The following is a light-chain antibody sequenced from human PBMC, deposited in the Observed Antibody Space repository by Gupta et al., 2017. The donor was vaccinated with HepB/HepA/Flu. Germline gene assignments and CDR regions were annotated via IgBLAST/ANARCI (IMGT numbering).Light chain of an antibody. CDR2: SAS. V-gene: IGKV3-20*01. J-gene: IGKJ1*01. Sequence: RATLSCRASQSVRSNYLAWYQQKTGQAPRLLIYSASSRVAGIPGRFSGSGSGTDFTLTISRLDPEDIAVYFCQQYASSQRTFGQGTTVEIK. CDR3: QQYASSQRT. CDR1: QSVRSNY.